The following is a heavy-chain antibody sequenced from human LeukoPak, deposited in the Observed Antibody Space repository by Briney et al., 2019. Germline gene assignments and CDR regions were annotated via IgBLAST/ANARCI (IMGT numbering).Heavy chain of an antibody. V-gene: IGHV3-30*18. J-gene: IGHJ4*02. CDR3: AKLRTGGLRGGSFDY. D-gene: IGHD3-16*01. CDR2: ISYDGSNK. Sequence: GGSLRLSCAASGFTFSSYGMHWVRQAPGKGLEWVAVISYDGSNKYYADSVKGRFTISRDNSKNTLYLQMNSLRAEDMAVYYCAKLRTGGLRGGSFDYWGQGTLVTVSS. CDR1: GFTFSSYG.